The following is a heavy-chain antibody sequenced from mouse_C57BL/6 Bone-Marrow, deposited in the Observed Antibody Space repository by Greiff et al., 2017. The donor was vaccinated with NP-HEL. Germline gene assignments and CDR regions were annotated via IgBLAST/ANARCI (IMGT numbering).Heavy chain of an antibody. D-gene: IGHD4-1*01. CDR2: ISYSGST. Sequence: EVMLVESGPGLAKPSQTLSLTCSVTGYSITSDYWNWIRQFPGNKLEYMGYISYSGSTYYNPSLKSRISITRDTSKNQYYLQLNSVTTEDTATYYCAREGLTGWYFDVWGTGTTVTVSS. CDR3: AREGLTGWYFDV. J-gene: IGHJ1*03. V-gene: IGHV3-8*01. CDR1: GYSITSDY.